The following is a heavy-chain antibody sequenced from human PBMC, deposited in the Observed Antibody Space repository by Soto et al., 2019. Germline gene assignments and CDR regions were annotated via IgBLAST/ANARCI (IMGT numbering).Heavy chain of an antibody. V-gene: IGHV4-59*02. CDR3: ARAPGLGVAPPPYYYYYYGMDV. CDR1: GASVTGFY. Sequence: PSETLSLTCTVSGASVTGFYWSWIRQPPGKGLEWIGYVFHSGSSNYNPSLKSRVTISVDTSKSQISLRLTSVTAADTAVYYCARAPGLGVAPPPYYYYYYGMDVWGQGTTVTVS. CDR2: VFHSGSS. D-gene: IGHD6-19*01. J-gene: IGHJ6*02.